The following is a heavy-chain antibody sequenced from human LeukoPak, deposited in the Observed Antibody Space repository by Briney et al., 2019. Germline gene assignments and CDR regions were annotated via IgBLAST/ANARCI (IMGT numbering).Heavy chain of an antibody. J-gene: IGHJ4*02. CDR2: IIPILGIA. CDR1: GGTFSSYT. CDR3: ARGKDYGGIRRLGY. Sequence: GASVKVSCKASGGTFSSYTISWVRQAPGQGLEWMGRIIPILGIANYAQKFQGRVTITADKSTSTAYMELSSLRSEDTAVYYCARGKDYGGIRRLGYWGQGTLVTVSS. D-gene: IGHD4-23*01. V-gene: IGHV1-69*02.